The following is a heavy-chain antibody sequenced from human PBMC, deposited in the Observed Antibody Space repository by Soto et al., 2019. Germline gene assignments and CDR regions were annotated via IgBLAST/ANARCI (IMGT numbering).Heavy chain of an antibody. J-gene: IGHJ4*02. CDR1: AGSITGDSYY. CDR2: ISYNGRT. Sequence: SETPSLTCNVSAGSITGDSYYWTWIRQPPGKGLEWLGYISYNGRTNYNPSLKSRVTISVDTSRKQFFLRLTSVTAADTAIYYCARDPCGSDCYSGLDYWGQGSLVTVSS. D-gene: IGHD2-21*02. CDR3: ARDPCGSDCYSGLDY. V-gene: IGHV4-61*01.